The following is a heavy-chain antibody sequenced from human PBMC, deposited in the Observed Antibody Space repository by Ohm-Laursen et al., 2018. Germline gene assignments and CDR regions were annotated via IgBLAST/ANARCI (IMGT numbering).Heavy chain of an antibody. Sequence: SLRLSCSAPRFTFSSYAMSWVRQAPGKGLEWVSSISSSSSYIYYADSVKGRFTISRDNAKNSVYLQMNSLRGDDTAVYYCAREAFDYWGQGTLVTVSS. V-gene: IGHV3-21*01. CDR1: RFTFSSYA. J-gene: IGHJ4*02. CDR3: AREAFDY. CDR2: ISSSSSYI.